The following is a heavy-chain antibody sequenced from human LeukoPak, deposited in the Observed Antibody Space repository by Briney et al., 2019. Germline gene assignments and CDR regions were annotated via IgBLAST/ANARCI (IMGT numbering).Heavy chain of an antibody. D-gene: IGHD1-26*01. Sequence: SETLSLTCTVSGASISHYYWSRIRQTPERGLEWMGHVHNSGGSTYYPSLKTRLTMSIDTSRSQLSLKLTSVTAADTAVYFCARLGSYHDFWGQGALVTVSS. CDR3: ARLGSYHDF. J-gene: IGHJ4*02. CDR2: VHNSGGS. V-gene: IGHV4-4*09. CDR1: GASISHYY.